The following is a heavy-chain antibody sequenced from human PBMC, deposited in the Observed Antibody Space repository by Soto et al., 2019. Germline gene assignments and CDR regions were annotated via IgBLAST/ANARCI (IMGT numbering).Heavy chain of an antibody. CDR1: GGTFSSYA. D-gene: IGHD6-6*01. V-gene: IGHV1-69*06. CDR2: IIPIFGTP. CDR3: ATPKSSTRSSPIGCFHYPLDV. Sequence: GASVKVSCKASGGTFSSYAISWVRQAPGQGLEWMGGIIPIFGTPIFAQNYQGRVTITADKSTSTVYMELSSLRSADTAVYYCATPKSSTRSSPIGCFHYPLDVWGQGTTVTVSS. J-gene: IGHJ6*02.